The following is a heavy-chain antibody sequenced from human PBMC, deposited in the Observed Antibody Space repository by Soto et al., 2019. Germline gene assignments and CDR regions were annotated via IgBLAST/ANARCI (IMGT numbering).Heavy chain of an antibody. D-gene: IGHD3-22*01. CDR2: ISWNSGSI. J-gene: IGHJ6*02. CDR1: GFTFDDYA. V-gene: IGHV3-9*01. Sequence: SLRLSCAASGFTFDDYAMHWVRQAPGKGLEWVSGISWNSGSIGYADSVKGRFTISRDNAKNSLYLQMNSLRAEDTALYYCAKDTYYYDSSGYLYYYYGMDVWGQGTTVTVSS. CDR3: AKDTYYYDSSGYLYYYYGMDV.